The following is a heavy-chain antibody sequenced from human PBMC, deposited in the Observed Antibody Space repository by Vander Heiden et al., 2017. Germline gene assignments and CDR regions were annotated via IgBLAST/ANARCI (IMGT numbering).Heavy chain of an antibody. CDR2: INPNSGGT. CDR1: GYTFARYY. D-gene: IGHD6-13*01. V-gene: IGHV1-2*04. Sequence: QVQLVQSGAEVKKPGASVKVSCKASGYTFARYYMHWLRQAPGQGLEWMGWINPNSGGTKYTQKFQGWGTLTRDTSITTAFMELNRLKSDDTAVYFCARGGNTSSWYWGGTTGMDVWGQGTALTVSS. CDR3: ARGGNTSSWYWGGTTGMDV. J-gene: IGHJ6*02.